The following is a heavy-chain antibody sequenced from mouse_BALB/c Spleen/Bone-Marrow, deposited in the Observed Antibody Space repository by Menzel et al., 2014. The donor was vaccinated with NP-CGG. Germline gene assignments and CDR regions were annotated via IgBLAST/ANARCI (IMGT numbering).Heavy chain of an antibody. V-gene: IGHV14-3*02. CDR1: GFNIKDTY. CDR2: IDPANGNT. J-gene: IGHJ4*01. Sequence: EVQLQQSGAELVKPGASVKLSCTASGFNIKDTYMHWVKQRPEQGLEWIGRIDPANGNTKYDPKFQGRATVTADTSSSTAHLQVSSVTYEDTAVYYCARYYYRTMDYWGQGTSVTVSS. D-gene: IGHD1-1*01. CDR3: ARYYYRTMDY.